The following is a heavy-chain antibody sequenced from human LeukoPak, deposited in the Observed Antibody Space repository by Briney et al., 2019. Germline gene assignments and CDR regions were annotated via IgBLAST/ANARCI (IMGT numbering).Heavy chain of an antibody. CDR2: ISSSGSTI. D-gene: IGHD2-21*02. Sequence: GGSLRLSCAASGFTFSSYEMNWVRQAPGKGLEWVSYISSSGSTIYYADSVKGRFTISRDNAKDSLYLQMNSLRAEDTAVYYCARDLRYCGGDCYSGALDYWGQGTLVTVSS. CDR3: ARDLRYCGGDCYSGALDY. CDR1: GFTFSSYE. V-gene: IGHV3-48*03. J-gene: IGHJ4*02.